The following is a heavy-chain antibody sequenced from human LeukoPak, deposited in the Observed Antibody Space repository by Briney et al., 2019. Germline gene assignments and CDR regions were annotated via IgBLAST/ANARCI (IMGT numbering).Heavy chain of an antibody. CDR1: GYTFTGYY. J-gene: IGHJ3*02. CDR2: INPNSGGT. D-gene: IGHD6-19*01. V-gene: IGHV1-2*02. CDR3: ATVGRAVAGNDAFDI. Sequence: ASVKVSCKASGYTFTGYYMHWVRQAPGQGLEWMGWINPNSGGTNYAQKFQGRVTMTRDTSISTAYMELSRLRSDDTAVYYCATVGRAVAGNDAFDIWGQGTMVTVSS.